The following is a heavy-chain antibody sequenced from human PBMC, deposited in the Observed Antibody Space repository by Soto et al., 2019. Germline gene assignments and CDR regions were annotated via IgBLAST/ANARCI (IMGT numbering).Heavy chain of an antibody. CDR2: MNPNSGNT. V-gene: IGHV1-8*01. CDR3: SRGIGYNDNHFYGMDV. J-gene: IGHJ6*02. Sequence: QVQLVQSGAEVEKPGASVKVSCKASGYTFNSYDIYWVRQATGQGLEWMGWMNPNSGNTGYAQKFQGRVTMTRNTSISTAYMELSSLRSEDTAVYYCSRGIGYNDNHFYGMDVWGQGTTVTV. D-gene: IGHD1-1*01. CDR1: GYTFNSYD.